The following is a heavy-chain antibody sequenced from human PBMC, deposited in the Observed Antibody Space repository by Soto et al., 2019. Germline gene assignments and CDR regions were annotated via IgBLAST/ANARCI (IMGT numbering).Heavy chain of an antibody. CDR2: ISPNLGIA. V-gene: IGHV1-69*04. J-gene: IGHJ5*02. D-gene: IGHD3-3*01. CDR3: AKTYDFWSGKFDP. CDR1: GYTFTSYG. Sequence: SVKVSCKASGYTFTSYGISWVRQAPGQGLEWMGRISPNLGIANYAQKFQGRVTITADKSTSTAYMELSSLRSEDTAVYYCAKTYDFWSGKFDPWGQGTLVTVSS.